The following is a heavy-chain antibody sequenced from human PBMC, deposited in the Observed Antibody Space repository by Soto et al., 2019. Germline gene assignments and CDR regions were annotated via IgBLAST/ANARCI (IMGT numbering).Heavy chain of an antibody. CDR1: GFTFSSYS. J-gene: IGHJ6*02. CDR2: ISSSSYI. V-gene: IGHV3-21*01. CDR3: ARGGGPAAGDHHYYYYGMDV. D-gene: IGHD6-13*01. Sequence: GGSLRLSCAASGFTFSSYSMNWVRQAPGKGLEWVSSISSSSYIYYADSVKGRFTISRDNAKNSLYLQMNSLRAEDTAVYYCARGGGPAAGDHHYYYYGMDVWGQGTTVTVSS.